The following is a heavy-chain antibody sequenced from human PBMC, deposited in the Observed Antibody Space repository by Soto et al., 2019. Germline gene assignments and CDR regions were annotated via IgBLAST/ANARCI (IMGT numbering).Heavy chain of an antibody. Sequence: QVQLVQSGAEVKKPGSSVKVSCKASGGTFSSYAISWVRQAPGQGLEWMGGIIPIFGTANYAQKFQGRVTITADESTSTAYVELSSLRSEATAVYYCASDVKLVLGRNWYFHLWGRGPLVPVSS. V-gene: IGHV1-69*01. CDR3: ASDVKLVLGRNWYFHL. CDR1: GGTFSSYA. J-gene: IGHJ2*01. CDR2: IIPIFGTA.